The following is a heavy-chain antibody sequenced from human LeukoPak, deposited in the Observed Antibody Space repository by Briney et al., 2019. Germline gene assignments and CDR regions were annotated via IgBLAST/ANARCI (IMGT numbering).Heavy chain of an antibody. Sequence: GGSLRLSCAASGFTFSSYSMNWVRQAPGKGLEWVSYISSSSSTIYYADSVKGRFTISRDNAKNSLYLQMNSLRAEDTAVYYCARGPIYAGSGWYPDYWGQGTLVTVSS. V-gene: IGHV3-48*01. CDR1: GFTFSSYS. CDR3: ARGPIYAGSGWYPDY. CDR2: ISSSSSTI. D-gene: IGHD6-19*01. J-gene: IGHJ4*02.